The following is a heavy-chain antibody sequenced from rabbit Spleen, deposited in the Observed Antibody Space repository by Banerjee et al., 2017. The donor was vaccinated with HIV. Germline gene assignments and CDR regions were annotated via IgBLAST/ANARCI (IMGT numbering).Heavy chain of an antibody. CDR1: GFDFSVYG. CDR3: ARDTSSSFSSYGMDL. Sequence: QERLVESGGGLVQPGGSLKLSCKASGFDFSVYGLSWVRQAPGKGLEWIGYIDPVFGSTYYASWVNGRFTISSHNAQNTLYLQLNSLTAADTATYFCARDTSSSFSSYGMDLWGPGTLVTVS. CDR2: IDPVFGST. J-gene: IGHJ6*01. V-gene: IGHV1S47*01. D-gene: IGHD1-1*01.